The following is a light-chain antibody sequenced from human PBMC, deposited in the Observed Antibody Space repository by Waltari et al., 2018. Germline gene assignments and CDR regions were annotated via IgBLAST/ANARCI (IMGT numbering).Light chain of an antibody. CDR2: EVT. J-gene: IGLJ2*01. V-gene: IGLV2-23*02. CDR3: SSYSRGSSFVL. CDR1: SGDIGGFAL. Sequence: QSALTQPASVSGSPGQSITISGTGTSGDIGGFALVSWYQQHPGKVPRLLIYEVTTRPSGVSSRFSGSKSDNSATLTISALQTEDEADYYCSSYSRGSSFVLFGGGTRLTVL.